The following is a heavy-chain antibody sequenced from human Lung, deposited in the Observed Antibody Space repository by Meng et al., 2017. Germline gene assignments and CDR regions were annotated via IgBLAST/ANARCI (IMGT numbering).Heavy chain of an antibody. J-gene: IGHJ1*01. D-gene: IGHD1-1*01. CDR3: TNDRLNH. V-gene: IGHV3-74*01. Sequence: EVELVGSGGGLVPPGGSVRLSCAASGFTFTDHWMHWVRQGPGKGLVWVSRINRDGTKPTYADSVKGRFTISRDNAKNTLYLQMNNLRAEDTAFYYCTNDRLNHWGQGALVTVSS. CDR1: GFTFTDHW. CDR2: INRDGTKP.